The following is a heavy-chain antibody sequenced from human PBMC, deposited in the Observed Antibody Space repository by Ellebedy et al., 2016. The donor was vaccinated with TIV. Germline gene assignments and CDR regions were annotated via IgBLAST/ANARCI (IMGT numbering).Heavy chain of an antibody. D-gene: IGHD3-22*01. Sequence: PGGFLRLSCAASGFNFRGYGMHWVRQAPGKGLEWVAVIWFDGSKKDYVDSVKGRFTISRDNSKNTVYLQMNSLRGEDTAVYYCARDGGDSRGYHDAFDIWGQGTMVIISS. CDR1: GFNFRGYG. V-gene: IGHV3-33*01. CDR3: ARDGGDSRGYHDAFDI. J-gene: IGHJ3*02. CDR2: IWFDGSKK.